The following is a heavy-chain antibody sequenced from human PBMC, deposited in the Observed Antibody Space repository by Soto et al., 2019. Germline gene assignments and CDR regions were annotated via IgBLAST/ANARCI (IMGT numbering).Heavy chain of an antibody. D-gene: IGHD2-15*01. J-gene: IGHJ4*01. CDR3: ARDAVAFIDY. Sequence: ASVKVSCKASGYTFINYGISWVRQAPGQGLEWMGWINPDNGTVKYSQKFKGRVTITSGTSARTVHMELNSLRSEDTAVFYCARDAVAFIDYWG. V-gene: IGHV1-18*01. CDR2: INPDNGTV. CDR1: GYTFINYG.